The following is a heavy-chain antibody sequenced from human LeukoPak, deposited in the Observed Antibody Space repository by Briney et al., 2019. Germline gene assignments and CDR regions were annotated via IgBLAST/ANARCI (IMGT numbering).Heavy chain of an antibody. J-gene: IGHJ5*02. CDR1: GASISSYY. CDR2: IYYSGSP. D-gene: IGHD1-1*01. CDR3: ARHGTSGTNLNWFDP. Sequence: SETLSLTCTVSGASISSYYWNWIRQTPGKGLEWIGYIYYSGSPKYSPSLKSRVTISVDTSKNQFSLKLSSVTAADTAVYYCARHGTSGTNLNWFDPWGQGTLVTVSS. V-gene: IGHV4-59*01.